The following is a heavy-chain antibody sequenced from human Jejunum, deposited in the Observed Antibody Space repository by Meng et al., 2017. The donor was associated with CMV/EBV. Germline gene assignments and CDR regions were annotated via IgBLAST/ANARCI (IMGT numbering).Heavy chain of an antibody. CDR1: YTFNVFY. CDR3: ARDGVVCGDTTCRGFYS. V-gene: IGHV1-2*02. CDR2: VNHNRGDT. D-gene: IGHD2-21*01. J-gene: IGHJ5*02. Sequence: YTFNVFYMHWVRQAPGQGLEWMGWVNHNRGDTNYAQKFQGRVTMTRDPSISTAYMELSGLRSDDTAVYYCARDGVVCGDTTCRGFYSWGQGTLVTVSS.